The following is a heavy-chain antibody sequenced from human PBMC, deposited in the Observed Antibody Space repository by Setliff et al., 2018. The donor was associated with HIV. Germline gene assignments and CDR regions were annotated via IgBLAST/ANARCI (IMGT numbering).Heavy chain of an antibody. CDR2: TYFRGGT. V-gene: IGHV4-39*01. CDR3: GRHRVADRPPYFDL. CDR1: GGSISGSYY. J-gene: IGHJ4*02. Sequence: SETLSLTCAVSGGSISGSYYWAWIRQPPGKGLEWIGSTYFRGGTYNNPSLENRFSISIDTSENQISLKLYSVTAADTAIYYCGRHRVADRPPYFDLWGQGTRVTVSS. D-gene: IGHD6-6*01.